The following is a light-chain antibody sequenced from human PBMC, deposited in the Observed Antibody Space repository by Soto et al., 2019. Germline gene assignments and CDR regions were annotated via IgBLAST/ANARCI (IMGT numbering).Light chain of an antibody. Sequence: DIVMTQSPLSLPVTPGEPASISCRSSQSLLLSNGYNYLDWFLQKPGQSPQLLIYLGSNRASGVPARFSGSGSGTDFTLKISRVEAEDVGVYYCMQGLQPPLTFGGGTKVEIK. CDR2: LGS. V-gene: IGKV2-28*01. CDR1: QSLLLSNGYNY. CDR3: MQGLQPPLT. J-gene: IGKJ4*01.